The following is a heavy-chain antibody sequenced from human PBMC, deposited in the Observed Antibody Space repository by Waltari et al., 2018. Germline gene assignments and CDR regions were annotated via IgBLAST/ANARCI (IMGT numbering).Heavy chain of an antibody. CDR1: GFTFRRYD. CDR3: ARGISGPFDY. CDR2: SGTAGDT. D-gene: IGHD6-19*01. J-gene: IGHJ4*02. V-gene: IGHV3-13*01. Sequence: EVQLVESGGGLVQPGGSLRLSCAASGFTFRRYDLHWVRQATGKGLEWVSASGTAGDTYYPGSVKGRFTISRENAKNSLYLQMNSLRAGDTAVYYCARGISGPFDYWGQGTLVTVSS.